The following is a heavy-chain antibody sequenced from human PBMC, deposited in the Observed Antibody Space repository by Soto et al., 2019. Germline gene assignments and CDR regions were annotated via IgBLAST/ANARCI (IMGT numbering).Heavy chain of an antibody. CDR2: TYYRSKWYN. CDR1: GDSVSSNSAA. Sequence: SQTLSLTCVISGDSVSSNSAAWNWIRQSPSRGLEWLGRTYYRSKWYNDYAVSVKSRITINPDTSKNQFSLQLNSVTPEDTAVYFCASALYSSSSLYYYCGMDVWGQGTTVTVSS. J-gene: IGHJ6*02. D-gene: IGHD6-6*01. CDR3: ASALYSSSSLYYYCGMDV. V-gene: IGHV6-1*01.